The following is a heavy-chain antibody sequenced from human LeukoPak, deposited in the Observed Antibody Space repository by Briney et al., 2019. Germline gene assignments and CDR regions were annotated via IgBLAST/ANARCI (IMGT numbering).Heavy chain of an antibody. J-gene: IGHJ5*02. Sequence: SVKVSCKASGGTFSSYAISWVRQAPGQGLEWMGGIIPVFGTANYAQKFQGRVTITTDESTSTAYMELSSLRSEDTAVYYCASGYSYGYEGGRWFDPWGQGTLVTVSS. D-gene: IGHD5-18*01. CDR2: IIPVFGTA. CDR1: GGTFSSYA. CDR3: ASGYSYGYEGGRWFDP. V-gene: IGHV1-69*05.